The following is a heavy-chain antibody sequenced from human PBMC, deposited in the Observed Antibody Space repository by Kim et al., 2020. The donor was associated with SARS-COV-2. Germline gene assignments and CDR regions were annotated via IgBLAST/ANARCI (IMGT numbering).Heavy chain of an antibody. CDR3: ARSSLVDYRSVYEMDV. CDR2: IHYRGST. D-gene: IGHD4-17*01. CDR1: GGSISSGVYY. Sequence: SETLSLTCTVSGGSISSGVYYWSWIRQHPGKGLEWIGYIHYRGSTYYNPSIKSRVMISVDTSKNQFTLNLSSVTAAATAVYSCARSSLVDYRSVYEMDVWGQGTTVTVSS. J-gene: IGHJ6*02. V-gene: IGHV4-31*03.